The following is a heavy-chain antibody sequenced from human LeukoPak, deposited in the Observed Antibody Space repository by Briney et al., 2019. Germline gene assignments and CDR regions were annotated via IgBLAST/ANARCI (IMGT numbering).Heavy chain of an antibody. Sequence: GGSLRLSCAASGFTFSSYSMNWVRQAPGKGLEWVSSINNSSNYIYDADSVKGRFTISRDNAKNSLYLQMNSLRAEDTAVYYCASQDRGGYNGPVDYWGQGTLVTVSS. CDR3: ASQDRGGYNGPVDY. CDR1: GFTFSSYS. J-gene: IGHJ4*02. V-gene: IGHV3-21*01. CDR2: INNSSNYI. D-gene: IGHD5-24*01.